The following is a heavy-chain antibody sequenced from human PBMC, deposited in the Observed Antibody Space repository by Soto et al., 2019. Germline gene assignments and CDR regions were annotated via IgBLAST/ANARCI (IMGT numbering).Heavy chain of an antibody. J-gene: IGHJ4*02. CDR1: GGSISSYY. CDR3: ARQSGYSGYEGTYFDY. D-gene: IGHD5-12*01. CDR2: IYYSGST. V-gene: IGHV4-59*08. Sequence: SETLSLTCTVSGGSISSYYWSWIRQPPGKGLEWIGYIYYSGSTNYNPSLKSRVTISVDTSKNQFSLKLSSVTAADTAVYYCARQSGYSGYEGTYFDYWGQGTLVTVSS.